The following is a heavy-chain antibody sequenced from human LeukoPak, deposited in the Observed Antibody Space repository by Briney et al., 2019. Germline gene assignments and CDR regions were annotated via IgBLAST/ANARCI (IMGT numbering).Heavy chain of an antibody. CDR3: ARGGELGLGYFDL. CDR1: GGSISIYY. V-gene: IGHV4-59*01. D-gene: IGHD2-21*01. CDR2: IYYSGST. J-gene: IGHJ2*01. Sequence: PETLSLTCTVSGGSISIYYWSWIRQPPGKGMGWIGYIYYSGSTNYNPSRKSRVTISVATSKNQYPLKLSPVTAAVSAVYYCARGGELGLGYFDLWGRGTLVTVSS.